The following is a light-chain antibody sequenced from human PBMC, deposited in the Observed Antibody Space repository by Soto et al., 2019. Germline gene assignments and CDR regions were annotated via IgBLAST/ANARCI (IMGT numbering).Light chain of an antibody. V-gene: IGKV4-1*01. Sequence: DIVMTQSPDSLAVSLGERATINCKSSQSVLYSSNNENFLAWYQQKPRQPPKLLIYGASTRDSGVPDRFGGSGSGTDFTLTISSLQAEDVAVYYCQQYYSAPRTFGQGTKVEIK. J-gene: IGKJ1*01. CDR3: QQYYSAPRT. CDR2: GAS. CDR1: QSVLYSSNNENF.